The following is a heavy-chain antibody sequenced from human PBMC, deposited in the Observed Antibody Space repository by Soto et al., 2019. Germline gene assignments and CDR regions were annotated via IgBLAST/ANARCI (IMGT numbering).Heavy chain of an antibody. D-gene: IGHD3-10*01. J-gene: IGHJ4*02. Sequence: PSETLSLTCAVYGGSFSGYYWSWIRQPPGKGLEWIGEINHSGSTNYNPSLKSRVTISVDTSKNQFSLKLSSVTAADTAVYYCARGRRYYYGSGSYYHYFDYWGQRTLVTVSS. V-gene: IGHV4-34*01. CDR1: GGSFSGYY. CDR2: INHSGST. CDR3: ARGRRYYYGSGSYYHYFDY.